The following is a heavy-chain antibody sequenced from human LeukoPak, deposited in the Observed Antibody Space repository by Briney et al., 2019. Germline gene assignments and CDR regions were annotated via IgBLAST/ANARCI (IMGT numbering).Heavy chain of an antibody. D-gene: IGHD1-26*01. CDR2: ISYDGSNK. CDR3: ASGYSGSYGDAFDI. J-gene: IGHJ3*02. V-gene: IGHV3-30-3*01. Sequence: GGSLRLSCAASGFTFSTYWMSWVRQAPGKGLEWVAVISYDGSNKYYAGSVKGRFTISRDNSKNTLYLQMNSLRAEDTAVYYCASGYSGSYGDAFDIWGQGTMVTVSS. CDR1: GFTFSTYW.